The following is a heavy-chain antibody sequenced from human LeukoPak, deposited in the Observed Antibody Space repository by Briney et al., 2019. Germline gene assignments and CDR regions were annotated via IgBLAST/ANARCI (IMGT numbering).Heavy chain of an antibody. Sequence: GGSLRLSCTTSGFTFSDYYMSWIRQAPGKGLEWISYISSSGNTMYYADSVKGRFTISRDNSKNTLYLQMNSLRAEDTAVYYCAKFEQWLVKDANFDYWGQGTLVTVSS. CDR2: ISSSGNTM. J-gene: IGHJ4*02. CDR1: GFTFSDYY. D-gene: IGHD6-19*01. CDR3: AKFEQWLVKDANFDY. V-gene: IGHV3-11*01.